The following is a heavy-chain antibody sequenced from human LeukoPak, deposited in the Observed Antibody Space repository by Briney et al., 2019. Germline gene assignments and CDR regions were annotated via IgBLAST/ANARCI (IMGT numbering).Heavy chain of an antibody. J-gene: IGHJ4*02. V-gene: IGHV3-48*04. Sequence: PGGSLRLSCAASGFTFSSYSMNWVRQAPGKGLEWIPYIRSSSSTIYYADSVKGRFTISRDNAKNSLYLQMNSLRAEDTAVYYCAREAYGSGSEMEDGSNFDYWGQGTLVTVSS. CDR2: IRSSSSTI. CDR3: AREAYGSGSEMEDGSNFDY. D-gene: IGHD3-10*01. CDR1: GFTFSSYS.